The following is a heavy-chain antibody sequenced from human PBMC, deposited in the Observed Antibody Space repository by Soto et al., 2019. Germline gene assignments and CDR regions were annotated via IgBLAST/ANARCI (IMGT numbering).Heavy chain of an antibody. CDR3: ATAIVVVTAFDY. J-gene: IGHJ4*02. CDR1: GGSISSSSYY. D-gene: IGHD3-22*01. V-gene: IGHV4-39*01. CDR2: IYYSGST. Sequence: QLQLQESGPGLVKPSETLSLTCTVSGGSISSSSYYWGWIRQPPGKGLEWIGSIYYSGSTYYNPSLKSRVTISVDTSKNQCSLKLSSVTAADTAVYYCATAIVVVTAFDYWGQGTLVTVSS.